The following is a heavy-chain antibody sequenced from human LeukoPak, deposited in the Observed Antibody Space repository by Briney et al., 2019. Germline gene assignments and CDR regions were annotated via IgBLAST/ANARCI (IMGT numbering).Heavy chain of an antibody. V-gene: IGHV3-30*18. D-gene: IGHD3-10*01. CDR1: GFTFSRYG. CDR2: ISYDGSNK. Sequence: PGGSLRLSCAASGFTFSRYGMNWVRQAPGKGLEWVAVISYDGSNKYYADSVKGRFTISRDNSKNTLYLQMNSLRADDTAVYYCAKDMVVRGVKDYWGQGTLVTVSS. J-gene: IGHJ4*02. CDR3: AKDMVVRGVKDY.